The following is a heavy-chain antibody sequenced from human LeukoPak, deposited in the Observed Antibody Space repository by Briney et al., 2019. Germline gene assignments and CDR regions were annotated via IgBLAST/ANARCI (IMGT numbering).Heavy chain of an antibody. Sequence: PSETLSLTCAVYGGSFSGYYWSWIRQPPGKGLEWIGYIFCSGSTKYNPSLNRRVTISLDTSKNQFSLKLNSVTAADTAVYYCARFKMTSVTDWGQGTLVTVSS. D-gene: IGHD4-17*01. CDR3: ARFKMTSVTD. J-gene: IGHJ4*02. CDR1: GGSFSGYY. V-gene: IGHV4-59*08. CDR2: IFCSGST.